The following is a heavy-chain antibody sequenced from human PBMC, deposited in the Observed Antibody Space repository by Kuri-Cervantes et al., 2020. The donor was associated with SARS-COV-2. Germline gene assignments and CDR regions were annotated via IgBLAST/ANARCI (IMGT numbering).Heavy chain of an antibody. CDR2: IYYSGGT. Sequence: SETLSLTCTVSGGSFINTDHYWTWIRQPPGKGLEWIGHIYYSGGTFYNPSLQSRILMSIDTSKNQFSLKLSSVTAADTAVDYCARVENFRGTNKYYPFFHYWGQGTPVTVSS. D-gene: IGHD3-16*01. CDR3: ARVENFRGTNKYYPFFHY. J-gene: IGHJ4*02. V-gene: IGHV4-30-4*01. CDR1: GGSFINTDHY.